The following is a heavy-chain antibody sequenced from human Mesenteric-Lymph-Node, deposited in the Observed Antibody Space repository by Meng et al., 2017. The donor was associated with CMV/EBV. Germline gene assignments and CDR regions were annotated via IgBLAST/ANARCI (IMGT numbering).Heavy chain of an antibody. CDR3: ARDFYGRGFDH. CDR1: EYTFSNYA. D-gene: IGHD2/OR15-2a*01. CDR2: IVPIFNSP. J-gene: IGHJ5*02. V-gene: IGHV1-69*05. Sequence: SCKASEYTFSNYAVSWVRQAPGQGLEWLGGIVPIFNSPNHAPRFQGRVSISTDESTRTVYMNLSSLRSEDTAIYYCARDFYGRGFDHWGQGTLVTVSS.